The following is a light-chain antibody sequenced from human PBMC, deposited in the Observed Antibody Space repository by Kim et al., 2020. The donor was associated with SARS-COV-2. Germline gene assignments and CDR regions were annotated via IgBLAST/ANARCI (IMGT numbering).Light chain of an antibody. J-gene: IGKJ2*01. Sequence: EIVMTQSPVTLSVSPGERATLSCRASQSVSTNLAWYQQKPGQAPRLVIYGASTRATGIPAGFSGSGSGTEFTLTISSLQSEDFAVYYCQQYNNGPYTFGQGTKLEI. CDR3: QQYNNGPYT. CDR2: GAS. CDR1: QSVSTN. V-gene: IGKV3-15*01.